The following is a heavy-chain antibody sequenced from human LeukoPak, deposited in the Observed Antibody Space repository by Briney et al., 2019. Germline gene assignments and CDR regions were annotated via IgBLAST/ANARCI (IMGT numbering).Heavy chain of an antibody. Sequence: GGSLRLSCAASGFTFSSYWMHWVRQAPGKGLEWVSAISGSGGSTYYADSVKGRFTISRDNAKNSLYLQMNSLRAEDTAVYYCARPRYDSSGYYLNKWGQGTLVTVSS. CDR1: GFTFSSYW. CDR2: ISGSGGST. J-gene: IGHJ4*02. V-gene: IGHV3-21*04. CDR3: ARPRYDSSGYYLNK. D-gene: IGHD3-22*01.